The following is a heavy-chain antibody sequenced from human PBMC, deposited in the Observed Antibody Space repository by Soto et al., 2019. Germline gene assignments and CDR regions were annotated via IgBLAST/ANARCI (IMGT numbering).Heavy chain of an antibody. CDR2: ICIISITI. CDR1: GFTFSSYS. CDR3: ARDADDIVVVVAATGLSN. V-gene: IGHV3-48*02. Sequence: PGGSLRLSCAASGFTFSSYSMNWVRQAPGKGLEWVLYICIISITIYYADSVKGRFTISRDNAKNSLYLQMNSLRDEDTAVYYCARDADDIVVVVAATGLSNWGQGTPVTVSS. D-gene: IGHD2-15*01. J-gene: IGHJ4*02.